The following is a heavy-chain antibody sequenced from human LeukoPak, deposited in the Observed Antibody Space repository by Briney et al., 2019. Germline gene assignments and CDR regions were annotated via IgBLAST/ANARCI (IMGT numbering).Heavy chain of an antibody. CDR2: IKSKTDGGTI. J-gene: IGHJ4*02. V-gene: IGHV3-15*05. Sequence: GGSLRLSCAASGFTVSSNYMNWVRQAPGKGLEWVGRIKSKTDGGTIDYAAPVKGRFTISRDDSKNTLFLQMNSLKIEDTAVYYCTTVTLRPVGLWGQGTLVTVSS. CDR1: GFTVSSNY. D-gene: IGHD3-10*01. CDR3: TTVTLRPVGL.